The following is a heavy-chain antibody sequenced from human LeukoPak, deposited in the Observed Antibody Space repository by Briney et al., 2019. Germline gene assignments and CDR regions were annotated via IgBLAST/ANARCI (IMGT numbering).Heavy chain of an antibody. Sequence: ASVKVSCKVSGYTLTELSMHWVRQAPGKGLEWMGGFDPEGGETIYAQKFQGRVTMTEDTSTDTAYMELSSLRSEDTAVYYCATDGPYYYGMDVWGQGTTVTVSS. J-gene: IGHJ6*02. V-gene: IGHV1-24*01. CDR1: GYTLTELS. CDR2: FDPEGGET. CDR3: ATDGPYYYGMDV.